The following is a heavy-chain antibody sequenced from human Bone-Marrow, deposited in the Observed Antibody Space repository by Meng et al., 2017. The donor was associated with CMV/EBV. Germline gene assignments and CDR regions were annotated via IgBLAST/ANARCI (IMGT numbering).Heavy chain of an antibody. CDR2: IIPIFGTA. D-gene: IGHD5-12*01. CDR1: GGTFSIYA. V-gene: IGHV1-69*12. J-gene: IGHJ4*02. Sequence: QVQWVQPRAEWKKPVSSVKVSCKASGGTFSIYAISWVRQAPGQGLEWMGGIIPIFGTANYAQKFQGGVTITADESTSTAYMELSSLRSEDTAVYYCARGLYADIVATPFDYWGQGTLVTVSS. CDR3: ARGLYADIVATPFDY.